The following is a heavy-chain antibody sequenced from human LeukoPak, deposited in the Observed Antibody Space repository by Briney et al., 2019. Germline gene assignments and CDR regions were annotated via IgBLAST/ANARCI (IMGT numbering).Heavy chain of an antibody. D-gene: IGHD6-13*01. V-gene: IGHV1-46*01. CDR1: GYTFTSYY. CDR3: AKDHGDSSSWYYFDY. J-gene: IGHJ4*02. Sequence: ASVKVSCKASGYTFTSYYMHWVRQAPGQGLEWMGIINPSGGSTSYAQKFQGRVTMTRDTSTSTVYMELSSLRSEDTAVYYCAKDHGDSSSWYYFDYWGQGTLVTVSS. CDR2: INPSGGST.